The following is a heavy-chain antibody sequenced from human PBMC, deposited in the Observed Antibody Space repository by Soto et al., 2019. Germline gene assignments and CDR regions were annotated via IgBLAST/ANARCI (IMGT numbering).Heavy chain of an antibody. V-gene: IGHV4-34*01. CDR2: INHSGRT. CDR1: GGSFSGYY. D-gene: IGHD6-13*01. Sequence: SETLSLTCAVYGGSFSGYYWSWIRQPPGKGLEWIGEINHSGRTNYNPSLKSRVTISVDTSKNQFSLKLSSVTAADTAVNYCARGPQKLTPNSSSWYRFDYWGQGTLVTVSS. J-gene: IGHJ4*02. CDR3: ARGPQKLTPNSSSWYRFDY.